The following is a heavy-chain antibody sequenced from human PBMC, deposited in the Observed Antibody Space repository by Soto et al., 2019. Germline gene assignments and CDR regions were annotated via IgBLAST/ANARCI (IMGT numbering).Heavy chain of an antibody. CDR2: LNVLLDTP. Sequence: QLQLVQSGAEVKKPGSSVKVSCKASGGTFSSYSINWVRQAPGQGLEWVGGLNVLLDTPNYAQKFQGRVTITADDPTNTVYMELSSLRSEDTAMYYCARADYNNYPFDYWGQGTLVTVSS. CDR1: GGTFSSYS. D-gene: IGHD4-4*01. J-gene: IGHJ4*02. V-gene: IGHV1-69*01. CDR3: ARADYNNYPFDY.